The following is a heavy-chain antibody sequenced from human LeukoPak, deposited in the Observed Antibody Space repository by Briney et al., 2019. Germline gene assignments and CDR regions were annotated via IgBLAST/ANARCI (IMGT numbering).Heavy chain of an antibody. CDR1: GVSFSGYY. CDR2: INHSGST. D-gene: IGHD6-13*01. V-gene: IGHV4-34*01. Sequence: SETLSLTCAVYGVSFSGYYWSWIRQPPGKGLEWIGEINHSGSTNYNPSLQIPVTLSVDTSKNQFSLKLSSVTAADTAVYYCARGGGPFQDSSSLKGWFDPWGQGTLVTVSS. J-gene: IGHJ5*02. CDR3: ARGGGPFQDSSSLKGWFDP.